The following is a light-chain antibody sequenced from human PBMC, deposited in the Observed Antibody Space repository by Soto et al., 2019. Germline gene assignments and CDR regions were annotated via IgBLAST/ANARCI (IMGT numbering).Light chain of an antibody. CDR2: TND. V-gene: IGLV1-44*01. CDR1: SSNIGRNA. Sequence: QSVLTQPPSASGAPGQRVTISCSGSSSNIGRNAVNWYRQLPGTAPRLLIYTNDLRPSGVPDRFSASRSGTSASLAISGLQSEYEANFYCATWDDSLDGPVFGGGTKLTVL. J-gene: IGLJ2*01. CDR3: ATWDDSLDGPV.